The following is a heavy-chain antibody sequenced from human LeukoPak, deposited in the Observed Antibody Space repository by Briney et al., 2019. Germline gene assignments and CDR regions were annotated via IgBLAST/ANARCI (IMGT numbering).Heavy chain of an antibody. CDR2: IIPIFGTA. J-gene: IGHJ1*01. CDR3: ARDSSEFRSLIPH. V-gene: IGHV1-69*13. Sequence: SVKVSCKASGYTFTSYGISWVRQAPGQGLEWMGGIIPIFGTAKYAQKFQGRVTITADESTSTAYMELSSLRSEDTAVYYCARDSSEFRSLIPHWGQGTLVTVSS. D-gene: IGHD2-21*01. CDR1: GYTFTSYG.